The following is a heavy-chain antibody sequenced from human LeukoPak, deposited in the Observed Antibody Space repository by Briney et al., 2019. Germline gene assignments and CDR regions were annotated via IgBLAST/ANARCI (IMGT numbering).Heavy chain of an antibody. J-gene: IGHJ3*02. CDR3: AKGSYDSLDSFDI. CDR2: ILGSGGRT. CDR1: GFAFRSYV. D-gene: IGHD3-22*01. V-gene: IGHV3-23*01. Sequence: PGGSLRLSCAASGFAFRSYVMNWVRQAPGKGLEWVSGILGSGGRTYHADSVKDRFTISRDNSKNTLYLQMNSLRTEDTAVYYCAKGSYDSLDSFDIWGQGTMVTVSS.